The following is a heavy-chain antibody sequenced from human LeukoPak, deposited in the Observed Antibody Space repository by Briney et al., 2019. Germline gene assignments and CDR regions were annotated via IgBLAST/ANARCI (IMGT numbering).Heavy chain of an antibody. Sequence: GGSLKLSCTASGFTFSSYEMNWVRQAPGQGLEWVSYISSSGSTIYYADSVKGRFTISRDNAKNSLYLQMNSLRAEDTAVYYCAELGITMIGGVWGKGTTVTISS. D-gene: IGHD3-10*02. CDR3: AELGITMIGGV. CDR2: ISSSGSTI. CDR1: GFTFSSYE. J-gene: IGHJ6*04. V-gene: IGHV3-48*03.